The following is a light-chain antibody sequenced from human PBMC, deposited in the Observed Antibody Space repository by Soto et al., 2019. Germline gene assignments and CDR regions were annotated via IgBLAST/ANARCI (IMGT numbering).Light chain of an antibody. J-gene: IGKJ5*01. CDR2: DAS. V-gene: IGKV3-11*01. CDR1: QSVSTS. Sequence: EIVLTQSPGTLSLSPGDRATLSCRASQSVSTSLAWYQQKPGQAPRLLIYDASHRAAGIPARFSGSGFGTDFTLTISSLEPEDAAVYYCQQRSNWPPITFGQGTRLEIK. CDR3: QQRSNWPPIT.